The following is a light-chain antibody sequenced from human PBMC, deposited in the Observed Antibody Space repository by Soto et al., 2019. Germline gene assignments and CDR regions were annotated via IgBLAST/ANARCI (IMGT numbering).Light chain of an antibody. CDR2: DNT. V-gene: IGLV1-40*01. Sequence: QLVLTQPPSVSGAPGQRVTISCTGSSSNIGAPFDVHWYQQLPGTAPKLLIYDNTDRPSGVPDRFSGSKSGTSASLAITGLQAEDEADYYCQSYDSSLSGWLFGGGTKLTVL. CDR1: SSNIGAPFD. J-gene: IGLJ2*01. CDR3: QSYDSSLSGWL.